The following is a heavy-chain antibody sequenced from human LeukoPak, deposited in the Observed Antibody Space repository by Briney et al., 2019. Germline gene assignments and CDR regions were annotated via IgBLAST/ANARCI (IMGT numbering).Heavy chain of an antibody. J-gene: IGHJ4*02. CDR2: ISGSGGST. CDR3: AKEGGGSGWYFSDY. D-gene: IGHD6-19*01. V-gene: IGHV3-23*01. CDR1: GGTFSSYA. Sequence: ASVKVSCKASGGTFSSYAMSWVRQAPGKGLEWVSAISGSGGSTYYADSVKDRFTISRDNSKNTLYLQMNSLRAEDTAVYYCAKEGGGSGWYFSDYWGQGTLVTVSS.